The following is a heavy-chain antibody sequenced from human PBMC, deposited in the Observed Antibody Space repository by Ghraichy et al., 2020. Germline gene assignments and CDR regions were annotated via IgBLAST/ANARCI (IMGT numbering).Heavy chain of an antibody. CDR2: INHSGST. CDR3: ARGQTYCGGDCYSFIGY. J-gene: IGHJ4*02. D-gene: IGHD2-21*02. Sequence: SQTLSLTCAVYGGSFSGYYWSWIRQPPGKGLEWIGEINHSGSTNYNPSLKSRVTISVDTSKNQFSLKLSSVTAADTAVYYCARGQTYCGGDCYSFIGYWGQGTLVTVSS. V-gene: IGHV4-34*01. CDR1: GGSFSGYY.